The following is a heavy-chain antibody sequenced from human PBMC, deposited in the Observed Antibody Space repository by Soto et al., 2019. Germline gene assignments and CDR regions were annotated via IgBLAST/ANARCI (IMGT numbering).Heavy chain of an antibody. V-gene: IGHV4-59*08. J-gene: IGHJ4*02. CDR3: ARQYCSGGSCYLDY. CDR2: IYYSGST. Sequence: SETLSLTCTVSGGSISSYYWSWIRQPPGKGLEWIGYIYYSGSTNYNPSLKSRVTISVDTSKNQFSLKLSSVTAADTAVYYCARQYCSGGSCYLDYWGQGTLVTVS. D-gene: IGHD2-15*01. CDR1: GGSISSYY.